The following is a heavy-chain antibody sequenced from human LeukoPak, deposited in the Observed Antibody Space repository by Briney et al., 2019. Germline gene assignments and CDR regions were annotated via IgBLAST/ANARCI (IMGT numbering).Heavy chain of an antibody. J-gene: IGHJ6*03. CDR3: ARRADIVVVPAAHRDYYYYYYYYMDV. D-gene: IGHD2-2*01. V-gene: IGHV3-7*01. Sequence: GGSLRLSCAASGFTFSSYWMSWVRQAPGKGLEWVANMKYDGSEKYYVDSVKGRFTISRDNAKNSLYLQMNSLRAEDTAVYYCARRADIVVVPAAHRDYYYYYYYYMDVWGKGTTVTVSS. CDR1: GFTFSSYW. CDR2: MKYDGSEK.